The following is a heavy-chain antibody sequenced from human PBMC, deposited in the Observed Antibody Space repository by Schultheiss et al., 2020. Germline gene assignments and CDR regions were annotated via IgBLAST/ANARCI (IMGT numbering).Heavy chain of an antibody. CDR3: ARASTVAGPGPALDY. CDR2: IYYSGST. Sequence: SETLSLTCSVSGGSISRNYWSWIRQPPGKGLEWIGYIYYSGSTNYNPSLKSRVTISVDTSKNQFSLKLSSVTAADRAVYFCARASTVAGPGPALDYWGQGILVTVSS. J-gene: IGHJ4*02. CDR1: GGSISRNY. V-gene: IGHV4-59*01. D-gene: IGHD6-19*01.